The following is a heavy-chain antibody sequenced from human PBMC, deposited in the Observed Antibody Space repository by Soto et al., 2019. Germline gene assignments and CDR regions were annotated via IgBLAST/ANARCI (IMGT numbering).Heavy chain of an antibody. CDR2: IDYSGTT. V-gene: IGHV4-39*02. CDR1: GGSINSISYY. J-gene: IGHJ3*02. CDR3: ARGAATLGRGVVLDGFDI. Sequence: QLQLQESGPGLVKPSETLSLTCTVSGGSINSISYYWGWIRQPPGKGLEWIGTIDYSGTTYYNPSLNSRVTISVDTSKKHFSLKLSSVTAADTAVYYCARGAATLGRGVVLDGFDIWGQGTMVTASS. D-gene: IGHD3-10*01.